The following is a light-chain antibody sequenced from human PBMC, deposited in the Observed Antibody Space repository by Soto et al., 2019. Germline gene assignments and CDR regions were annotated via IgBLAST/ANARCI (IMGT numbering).Light chain of an antibody. CDR2: RNN. CDR1: SSNIGSHY. CDR3: AAWDDSLSGWV. Sequence: QSVLTQPPSASGTPGQRVTISCSGSSSNIGSHYVFWFQQLPGTAPKLLFYRNNQRPSGVRDRFSGSKSGTSASLAISGLRSEDEADYYCAAWDDSLSGWVFGGGTKLTVL. J-gene: IGLJ3*02. V-gene: IGLV1-47*01.